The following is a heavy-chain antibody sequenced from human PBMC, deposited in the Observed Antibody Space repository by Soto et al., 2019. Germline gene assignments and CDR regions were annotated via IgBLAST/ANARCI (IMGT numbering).Heavy chain of an antibody. CDR3: AKDSDPVSTSSGDV. V-gene: IGHV3-23*01. CDR1: GFTFSSYA. D-gene: IGHD6-25*01. CDR2: ISGSGGST. J-gene: IGHJ6*02. Sequence: GRSLRLSCAASGFTFSSYAMSWVRQPPGKGLEWVSAISGSGGSTYYADSVKGRFTISRDNSKNTLYLQMNSLRAEDTAVYYCAKDSDPVSTSSGDVWGQGTTVTVSS.